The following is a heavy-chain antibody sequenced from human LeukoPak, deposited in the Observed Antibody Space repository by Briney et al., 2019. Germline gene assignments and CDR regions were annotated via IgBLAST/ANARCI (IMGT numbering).Heavy chain of an antibody. CDR2: INSDGSST. V-gene: IGHV3-74*01. CDR1: GFTFSTYW. CDR3: TRDHYNNGWYYFDY. D-gene: IGHD6-19*01. J-gene: IGHJ4*02. Sequence: PGGSLRLSCAASGFTFSTYWMYWVRHAPGKGLVWVSYINSDGSSTSYADSVKGRFTISRDNAKNTLYLQMNSLRAEDVAVYYCTRDHYNNGWYYFDYWGQGTLVTVSS.